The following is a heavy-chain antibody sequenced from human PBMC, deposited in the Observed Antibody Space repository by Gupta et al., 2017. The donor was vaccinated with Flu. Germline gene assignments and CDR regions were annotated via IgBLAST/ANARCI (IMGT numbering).Heavy chain of an antibody. CDR1: GDSISSSDYY. CDR2: IYYDGTA. J-gene: IGHJ4*02. D-gene: IGHD6-13*01. Sequence: QLLLQESGPGLVKPSETLSLMCTVSGDSISSSDYYWGWLRRPPGKGLEWIGTIYYDGTAYYNPSLKSRVTMSIETSKNHLSLNLRSVTAADTAVFYCARLLQTAAASTWGRGTLVTVSS. CDR3: ARLLQTAAAST. V-gene: IGHV4-39*02.